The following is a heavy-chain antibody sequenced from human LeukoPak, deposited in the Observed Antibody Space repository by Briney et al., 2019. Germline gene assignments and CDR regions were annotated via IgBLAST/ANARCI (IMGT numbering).Heavy chain of an antibody. CDR3: ARGDYDILTGYYRPLYYYYGMDV. CDR2: ISWNSGSI. V-gene: IGHV3-48*01. D-gene: IGHD3-9*01. Sequence: GGSLRLSCAASGFTFSSYSMNWVRQAPGKGLEWVSGISWNSGSIGYADSVKGRFTISRDNSKNTLYLQMNSLRAEDTAVYYCARGDYDILTGYYRPLYYYYGMDVWGQGTTVTVSS. J-gene: IGHJ6*02. CDR1: GFTFSSYS.